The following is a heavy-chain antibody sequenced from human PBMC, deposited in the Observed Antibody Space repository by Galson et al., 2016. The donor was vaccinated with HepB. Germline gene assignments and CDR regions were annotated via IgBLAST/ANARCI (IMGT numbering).Heavy chain of an antibody. J-gene: IGHJ6*02. CDR2: IIPAFGTI. V-gene: IGHV1-69*13. CDR3: AKGRTASGGNGNYYYYGMDV. Sequence: SVKVSCKASGGTFSSYAISWVRQVPGQGLEWMGGIIPAFGTINYAHKFQGRVTITADESTSTANMELSSLTSEDKAVYYGAKGRTASGGNGNYYYYGMDVWGQGTTVTVSS. D-gene: IGHD4-23*01. CDR1: GGTFSSYA.